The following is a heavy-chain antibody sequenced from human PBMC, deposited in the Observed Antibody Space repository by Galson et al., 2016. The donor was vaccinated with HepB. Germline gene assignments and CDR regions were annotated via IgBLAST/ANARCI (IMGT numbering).Heavy chain of an antibody. J-gene: IGHJ4*02. CDR2: ISGTSSKT. CDR3: AKGPFFYFHDRDRDNYYLDK. D-gene: IGHD3-22*01. Sequence: SLRLSCAASGFSFSTYGMHWVRQAPGKGLEWVASISGTSSKTHYVDSVKGRFSISTDNSKTTLYLEMNSLRAGDTAFYYCAKGPFFYFHDRDRDNYYLDKWGQGILVTVSS. V-gene: IGHV3-33*03. CDR1: GFSFSTYG.